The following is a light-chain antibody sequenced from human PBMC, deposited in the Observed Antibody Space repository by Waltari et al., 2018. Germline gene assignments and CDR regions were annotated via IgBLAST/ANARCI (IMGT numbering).Light chain of an antibody. Sequence: QSALTQPASVSGSPGQSITISCTGTTRDIGNYKLVSWYQQHPGNVPKLMIYEVSERPSGVSNRFSGSKSGNTASLTISGLQAEDEADYYCCSYGGGTTFVVFGGGTKLTVL. J-gene: IGLJ2*01. CDR2: EVS. CDR3: CSYGGGTTFVV. CDR1: TRDIGNYKL. V-gene: IGLV2-23*02.